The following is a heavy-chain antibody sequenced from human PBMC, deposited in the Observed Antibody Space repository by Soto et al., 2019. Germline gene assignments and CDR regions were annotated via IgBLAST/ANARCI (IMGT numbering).Heavy chain of an antibody. Sequence: GPINSSETLSLTCTVSGGAISTYYWTWIRQTAGKGLEWIGRIYSSGSTKYNPALQSRVTMSLDTSNNQFSLRLTSVTAADTAVYYCARGQRFSDWFDPWGQGTLVTVSS. CDR2: IYSSGST. J-gene: IGHJ5*02. CDR1: GGAISTYY. D-gene: IGHD3-3*01. V-gene: IGHV4-4*07. CDR3: ARGQRFSDWFDP.